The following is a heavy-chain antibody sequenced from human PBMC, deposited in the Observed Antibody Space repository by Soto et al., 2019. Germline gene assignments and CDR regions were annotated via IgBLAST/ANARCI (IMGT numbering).Heavy chain of an antibody. V-gene: IGHV3-33*01. D-gene: IGHD3-16*02. J-gene: IGHJ6*02. Sequence: GGSLRLSCAASGFTFSSYGMHWVRQAPGKGLEWVAVIWYDGSNKYYADSVKGRFTISRDNSKNTLYLQMNSLRAEDTAVYYCARSEVVLYYYYGMDVWGQGTTVTVSS. CDR3: ARSEVVLYYYYGMDV. CDR1: GFTFSSYG. CDR2: IWYDGSNK.